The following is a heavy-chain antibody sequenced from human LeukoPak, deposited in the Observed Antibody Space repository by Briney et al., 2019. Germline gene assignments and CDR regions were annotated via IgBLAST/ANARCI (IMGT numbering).Heavy chain of an antibody. V-gene: IGHV3-21*01. Sequence: GGSLRLSCAASGFTFSSYSMNWVRQAPGKGLEWVSSISSSSSYIYYADSVKGRFTISRDIAKNSLYLQMNGLRAEDTAVYYCARDQGGSSSPFDYWGQGTLVTVSS. CDR2: ISSSSSYI. CDR3: ARDQGGSSSPFDY. D-gene: IGHD6-6*01. J-gene: IGHJ4*02. CDR1: GFTFSSYS.